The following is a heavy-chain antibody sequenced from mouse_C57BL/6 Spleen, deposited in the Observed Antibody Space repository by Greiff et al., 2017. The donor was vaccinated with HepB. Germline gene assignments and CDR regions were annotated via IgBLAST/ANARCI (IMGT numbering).Heavy chain of an antibody. J-gene: IGHJ2*01. CDR1: GYTFTSYW. D-gene: IGHD1-1*01. CDR2: IYPSDSET. Sequence: VQLQQPGAELERPGSSVKLSCKASGYTFTSYWMDWVKQRPGQGLEWIGNIYPSDSETHYNQKFKDKATLTVDKSSSTAYMQLSSLTSEDSAVYYCAVITTVVATDYWGQGTTLTVSS. CDR3: AVITTVVATDY. V-gene: IGHV1-61*01.